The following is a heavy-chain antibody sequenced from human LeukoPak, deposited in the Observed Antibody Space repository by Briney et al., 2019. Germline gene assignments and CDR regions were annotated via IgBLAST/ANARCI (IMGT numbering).Heavy chain of an antibody. V-gene: IGHV3-30*18. D-gene: IGHD4-23*01. J-gene: IGHJ4*02. CDR1: GFAFSSYG. Sequence: GGSLRLSCAASGFAFSSYGMHWVRQAPGKGLEWVAVISYDGSNKYYADSVKGRFTISRDNSKNTLYLQMNSLRAEDTAVYYCANLLRWEPYWGQGTLVTVSS. CDR2: ISYDGSNK. CDR3: ANLLRWEPY.